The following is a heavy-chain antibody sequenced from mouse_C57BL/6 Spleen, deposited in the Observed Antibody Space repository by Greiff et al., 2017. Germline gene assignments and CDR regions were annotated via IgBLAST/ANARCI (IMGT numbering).Heavy chain of an antibody. CDR1: GYTFTSYW. CDR2: IYPGSGST. Sequence: QVQLQQPGAELVKPGASVKMSCKASGYTFTSYWITWVKQRPGQGLEWIGDIYPGSGSTNYNEKFKSKATLTVDTSSSTAYMQLSSLTSEDSAVYYCARPPGSSPYYYAMDYWGQGTSVTVSS. V-gene: IGHV1-55*01. J-gene: IGHJ4*01. CDR3: ARPPGSSPYYYAMDY. D-gene: IGHD1-1*01.